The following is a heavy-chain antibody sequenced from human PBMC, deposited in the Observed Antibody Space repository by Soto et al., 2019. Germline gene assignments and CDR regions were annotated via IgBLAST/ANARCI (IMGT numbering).Heavy chain of an antibody. CDR1: GGSINTYY. CDR2: ICSSGST. J-gene: IGHJ4*02. D-gene: IGHD5-12*01. Sequence: SETLSLTCTVSGGSINTYYWSWVRQPPGKGLEWIGRICSSGSTSFNPSLESRGAMSVETTKNHSPLHLSYVTAADMAADYYWREGSYSAYNFAHGIQLWSFDFWGQGALVTVSS. CDR3: WREGSYSAYNFAHGIQLWSFDF. V-gene: IGHV4-4*07.